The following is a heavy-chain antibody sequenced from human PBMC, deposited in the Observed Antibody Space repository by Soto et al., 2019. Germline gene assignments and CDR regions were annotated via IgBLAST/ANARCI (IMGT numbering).Heavy chain of an antibody. D-gene: IGHD2-21*02. CDR1: GYNFIDYG. V-gene: IGHV1-18*01. Sequence: QVQLVQSGAEVKKPGASVKVSCKASGYNFIDYGITWVRQAPGQGLEWMGWISAFNGNTNYGQKLQGRVTMTTDTSTSTPYMELRSLRSDDTAVYYCTRDRRRVPTASWGQGTLVTVSS. CDR2: ISAFNGNT. CDR3: TRDRRRVPTAS. J-gene: IGHJ5*02.